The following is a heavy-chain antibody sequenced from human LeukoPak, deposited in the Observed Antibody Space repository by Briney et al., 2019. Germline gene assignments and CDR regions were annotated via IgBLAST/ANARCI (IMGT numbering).Heavy chain of an antibody. CDR3: ARTLPSQDIVVVPAADNWFDP. CDR2: IYHSGST. D-gene: IGHD2-2*01. CDR1: GGSISSSNW. J-gene: IGHJ5*02. V-gene: IGHV4-4*02. Sequence: PSETLSLTCAVSGGSISSSNWWSWVRQPPGKGLEWNGEIYHSGSTNYNPSLKSRVTISVDKSKNQFSLKLSSVTAADTAVYYCARTLPSQDIVVVPAADNWFDPWGQGTLVTVSS.